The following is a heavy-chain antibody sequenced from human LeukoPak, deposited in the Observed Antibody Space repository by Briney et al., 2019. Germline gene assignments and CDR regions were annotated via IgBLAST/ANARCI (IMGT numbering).Heavy chain of an antibody. CDR2: ISSSSTYI. CDR3: ARDYGGFPSPMARGSGYRPYYMDV. Sequence: PGGSLRLSCAASGVIFSSYSMNWVRQAPGKGLEWLSSISSSSTYIYYADSVKGRFTISRDNAKNSLYLQMNSLRAEDTAVYYCARDYGGFPSPMARGSGYRPYYMDVWGKGTTVTISS. J-gene: IGHJ6*03. D-gene: IGHD3-22*01. V-gene: IGHV3-21*01. CDR1: GVIFSSYS.